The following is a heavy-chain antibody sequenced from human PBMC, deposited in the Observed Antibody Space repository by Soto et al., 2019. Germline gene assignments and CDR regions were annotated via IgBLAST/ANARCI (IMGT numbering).Heavy chain of an antibody. CDR2: ISGSGVGT. CDR1: GFPFYNYA. V-gene: IGHV3-23*01. J-gene: IGHJ4*02. Sequence: GGSLRLSCAASGFPFYNYAMSWVRQAPGKGLEWFSAISGSGVGTYYADYVKGRFTISRDTSRNTLSLQMNSLRPEDSAVYYCVKGSRSSRPYYFDCWGQGALVTVSS. D-gene: IGHD2-2*01. CDR3: VKGSRSSRPYYFDC.